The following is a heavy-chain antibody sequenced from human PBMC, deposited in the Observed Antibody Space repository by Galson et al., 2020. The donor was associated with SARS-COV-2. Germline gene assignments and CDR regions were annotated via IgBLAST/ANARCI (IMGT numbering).Heavy chain of an antibody. D-gene: IGHD3-3*01. CDR2: ISHDGSDK. CDR1: GFSFSFYA. V-gene: IGHV3-30*01. CDR3: ARDYDTFSTAPGAFDY. J-gene: IGHJ4*02. Sequence: GESLKISCAASGFSFSFYAMHWVRQAPGKGLDWVALISHDGSDKYYADSVKGRFIISRDKSKNTLFLQMNSLRPEDTAVYYCARDYDTFSTAPGAFDYWGQGTLVTVSA.